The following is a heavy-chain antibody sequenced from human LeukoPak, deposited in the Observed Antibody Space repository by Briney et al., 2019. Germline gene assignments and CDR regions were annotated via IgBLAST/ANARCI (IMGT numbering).Heavy chain of an antibody. Sequence: PSETLSLTCTVSGASLSSSTYYWGWIRQPPGKGLEWIGTIYYSGSTSYNSSIKSRVTISIDTSKKEFSLKLGSVTAADTAVYYCARSGYCTTGSCYSILDYWGQGILVTVSS. V-gene: IGHV4-39*01. J-gene: IGHJ4*02. CDR3: ARSGYCTTGSCYSILDY. D-gene: IGHD2-15*01. CDR1: GASLSSSTYY. CDR2: IYYSGST.